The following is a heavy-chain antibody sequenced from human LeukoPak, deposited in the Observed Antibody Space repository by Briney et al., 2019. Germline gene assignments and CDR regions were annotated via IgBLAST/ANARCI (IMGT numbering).Heavy chain of an antibody. CDR2: INPNDGDT. V-gene: IGHV1-2*02. CDR3: ARANFLYCSSTSCLFDY. Sequence: ASVKVSCKASGYTFTDYYMHWVRQATGQGFEWMEWINPNDGDTYYAQKFQGRVTMTRDTSISTAHMEVSRLRSDDTAVYYCARANFLYCSSTSCLFDYWGQGTLVTVSS. CDR1: GYTFTDYY. J-gene: IGHJ4*02. D-gene: IGHD2-2*01.